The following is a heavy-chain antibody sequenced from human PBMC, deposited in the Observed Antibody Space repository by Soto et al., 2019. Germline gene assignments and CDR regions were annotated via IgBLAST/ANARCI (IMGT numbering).Heavy chain of an antibody. V-gene: IGHV3-23*01. Sequence: PGGSLRLSCAASGFTVSSYAMSWVRQAPGKRLEWVTAISGSGGSTYYADSVKGRFTISRDNSKNTLYLQMNSLRAEDTAVYYCSKDQLELLSSGFAYYYGMDVWGQGTTVTVSS. CDR1: GFTVSSYA. D-gene: IGHD1-7*01. CDR3: SKDQLELLSSGFAYYYGMDV. J-gene: IGHJ6*02. CDR2: ISGSGGST.